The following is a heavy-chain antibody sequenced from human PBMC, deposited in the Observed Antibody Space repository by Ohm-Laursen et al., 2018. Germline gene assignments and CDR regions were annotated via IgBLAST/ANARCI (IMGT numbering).Heavy chain of an antibody. CDR3: GRGPRGINGGKSDR. Sequence: GSLRLSCAASGFTFSSYCMSWVRQAPGKGLEWVASLKQDGSEIYYVDSVKGRFTISRDNAKDSLYLQINSLRVEDTAVYYCGRGPRGINGGKSDRWGQGTLVTVSS. J-gene: IGHJ5*02. V-gene: IGHV3-7*01. CDR1: GFTFSSYC. CDR2: LKQDGSEI. D-gene: IGHD7-27*01.